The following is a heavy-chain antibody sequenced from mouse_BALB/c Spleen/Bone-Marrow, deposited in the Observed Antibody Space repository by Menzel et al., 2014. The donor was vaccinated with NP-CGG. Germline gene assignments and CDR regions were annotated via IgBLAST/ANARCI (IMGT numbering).Heavy chain of an antibody. V-gene: IGHV1-9*01. CDR2: ILPGSGST. J-gene: IGHJ4*01. Sequence: QVQLQQSGAALMKPGASVKISCKATGYTFSSYWIEWVKQRPGHGLEWIGEILPGSGSTNYNEKFKGKATFTADTSSNTAYMQLSSLTSEESAVYYCGNYYAMDYWGQGTSVSVSS. CDR1: GYTFSSYW. CDR3: GNYYAMDY.